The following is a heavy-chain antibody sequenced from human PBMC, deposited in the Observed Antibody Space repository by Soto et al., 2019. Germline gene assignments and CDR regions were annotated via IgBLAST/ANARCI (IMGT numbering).Heavy chain of an antibody. CDR3: AHRLTGYGDYYFDY. V-gene: IGHV2-5*01. Sequence: QITLKESGPTLVKPTQTLTLTCTFSGLSLSTSGVGVGWIRQPPGKALEWLALIYWNDDKRYSPSLKSRLTITTDTSKTQVVLTMTNIDPVDTATYSCAHRLTGYGDYYFDYWGQGTLVTVSS. D-gene: IGHD4-17*01. CDR2: IYWNDDK. J-gene: IGHJ4*02. CDR1: GLSLSTSGVG.